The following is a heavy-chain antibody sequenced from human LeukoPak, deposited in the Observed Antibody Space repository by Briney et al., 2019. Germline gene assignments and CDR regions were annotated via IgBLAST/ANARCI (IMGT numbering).Heavy chain of an antibody. D-gene: IGHD1-26*01. V-gene: IGHV1-69*13. J-gene: IGHJ4*02. CDR1: GGTFSSYA. Sequence: SVKVSCKASGGTFSSYAISWVRQAPGQGLEWMGGTIPIFGTANYAQKFQGRVTITADESTSTAYMELSSLRSEDTAVYYCARRYSGSYSPVSPFDYWGQGTLVTVSS. CDR3: ARRYSGSYSPVSPFDY. CDR2: TIPIFGTA.